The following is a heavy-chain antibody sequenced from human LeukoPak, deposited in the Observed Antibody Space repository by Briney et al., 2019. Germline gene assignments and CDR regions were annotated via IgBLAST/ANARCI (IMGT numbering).Heavy chain of an antibody. Sequence: SETLSLTCTVSGGSVSSSSYYWGWIRQPPGKGLEWIGSIYYSGSTYYNPSLKSRVTISVDTSKNQFSLKLSSVTAADTAVYYCAREPNYYGSGNAFDIWGQGTMVTVSS. CDR2: IYYSGST. V-gene: IGHV4-39*07. J-gene: IGHJ3*02. D-gene: IGHD3-10*01. CDR3: AREPNYYGSGNAFDI. CDR1: GGSVSSSSYY.